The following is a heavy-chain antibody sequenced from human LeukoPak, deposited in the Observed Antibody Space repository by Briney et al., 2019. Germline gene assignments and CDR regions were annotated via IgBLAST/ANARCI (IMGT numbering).Heavy chain of an antibody. CDR1: GYTFTSYY. V-gene: IGHV1-69*04. D-gene: IGHD5-12*01. Sequence: ASVKVSCKASGYTFTSYYMHWVRQAPGQGLEWMGRIIPILGIATYAQKFQGRVTITADKSTSTAYMELSSLRSEDTAVYYCASDYSGYDQSKVWGQGTLVTVSS. CDR3: ASDYSGYDQSKV. J-gene: IGHJ4*02. CDR2: IIPILGIA.